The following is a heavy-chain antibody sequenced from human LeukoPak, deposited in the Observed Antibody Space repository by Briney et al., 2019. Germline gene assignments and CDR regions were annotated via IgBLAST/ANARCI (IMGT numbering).Heavy chain of an antibody. CDR1: GYTLTNNW. D-gene: IGHD6-13*01. V-gene: IGHV5-51*01. CDR2: IYPGYSDA. J-gene: IGHJ5*02. Sequence: GESLKISCKISGYTLTNNWIGWVRQVPGKGLEWMGLIYPGYSDAKCSPSFQGQVTLSVDASISTAYLQLTGLRASDTAIYYCVRFALTSSLDHWGQGTLVTVSS. CDR3: VRFALTSSLDH.